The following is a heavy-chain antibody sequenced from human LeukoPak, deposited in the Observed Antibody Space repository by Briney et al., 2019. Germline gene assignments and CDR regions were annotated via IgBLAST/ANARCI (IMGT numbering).Heavy chain of an antibody. V-gene: IGHV1-46*01. J-gene: IGHJ1*01. D-gene: IGHD6-19*01. CDR1: GYTFTSYY. CDR3: ASRGIGAVAGRSKYFQH. CDR2: INPSGGST. Sequence: ASVKVSCKASGYTFTSYYMHWVRQAPGQGLEWMGIINPSGGSTSYAQKFQGRVTMTRDTSTSTAYMELSSLRSEDTAVYYCASRGIGAVAGRSKYFQHWGQGTLVTVSS.